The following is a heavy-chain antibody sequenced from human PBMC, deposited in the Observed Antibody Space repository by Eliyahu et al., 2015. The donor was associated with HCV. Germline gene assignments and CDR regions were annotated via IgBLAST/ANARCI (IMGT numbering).Heavy chain of an antibody. CDR1: GGSFSGXY. Sequence: QVQLQQWGAGLLKPSETLXLTCAVYGGSFSGXYWSWIRQPPGKGLEWIGEINHSGSTNYNPSLKSRVTISVDTSKNQFSLKLSSVTAADTAVYYCARYYYDSSGYYLPFDYWGQGTLVTVSS. CDR2: INHSGST. V-gene: IGHV4-34*01. D-gene: IGHD3-22*01. CDR3: ARYYYDSSGYYLPFDY. J-gene: IGHJ4*02.